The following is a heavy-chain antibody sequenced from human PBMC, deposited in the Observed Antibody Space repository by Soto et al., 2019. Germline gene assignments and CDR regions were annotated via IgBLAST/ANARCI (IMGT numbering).Heavy chain of an antibody. Sequence: GGSLRLSCAASGFTFSSYAMNWVRQAPGKGLEWVSAISGSGGSTYYTASVKGRFTVSRDNSKSTLYLQMNSPRAEDTAIYYCAKEYYDILTGYDYWGQGTLVTVSS. J-gene: IGHJ4*02. CDR2: ISGSGGST. CDR3: AKEYYDILTGYDY. D-gene: IGHD3-9*01. CDR1: GFTFSSYA. V-gene: IGHV3-23*01.